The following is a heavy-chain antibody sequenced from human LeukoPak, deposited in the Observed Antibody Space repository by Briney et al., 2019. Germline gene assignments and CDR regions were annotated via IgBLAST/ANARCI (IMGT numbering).Heavy chain of an antibody. V-gene: IGHV4-61*02. J-gene: IGHJ4*02. D-gene: IGHD2-2*02. CDR1: GGSISSGSYY. CDR3: ARTIVVPAAIGGYYFDY. Sequence: SETLSLTCTVSGGSISSGSYYWSWIRQPPGKGLEWIGRIYTSGSTNYNPSLKSRVTISVDTSKNQFSLKLSSVTAADTAVYYCARTIVVPAAIGGYYFDYWGQGTLVTVSS. CDR2: IYTSGST.